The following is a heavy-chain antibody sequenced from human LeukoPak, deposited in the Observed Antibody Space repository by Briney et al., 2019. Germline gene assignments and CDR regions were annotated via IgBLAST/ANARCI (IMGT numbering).Heavy chain of an antibody. D-gene: IGHD4-17*01. V-gene: IGHV1-2*02. CDR1: GYTFTGYY. CDR3: ATQQLPLLTTGLDY. J-gene: IGHJ4*02. CDR2: INPNSGGT. Sequence: ASVKVSGKASGYTFTGYYMHWVRQAPGQGLEWMGWINPNSGGTNYAQKFQGRVTMTRDTSISTAYMELSRLRSDDTAVYYCATQQLPLLTTGLDYWGQGTLVTVSS.